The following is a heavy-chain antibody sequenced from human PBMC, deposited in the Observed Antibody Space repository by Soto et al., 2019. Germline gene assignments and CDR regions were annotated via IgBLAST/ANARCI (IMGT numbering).Heavy chain of an antibody. CDR2: MNPNSGNT. V-gene: IGHV1-8*01. J-gene: IGHJ5*02. CDR3: ARGTSLRLITIFGVAKGTNWFDP. D-gene: IGHD3-3*01. CDR1: GYTFTSYD. Sequence: GASVKVSCKASGYTFTSYDINWVRQATGQGLEWMGWMNPNSGNTGYAQKFQGRVTMTRNTSISTAYMELSSLRSEDTAVYYCARGTSLRLITIFGVAKGTNWFDPWGQGTLVTVSS.